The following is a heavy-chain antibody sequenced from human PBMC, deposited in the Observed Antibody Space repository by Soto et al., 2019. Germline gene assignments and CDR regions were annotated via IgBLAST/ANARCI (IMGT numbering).Heavy chain of an antibody. CDR3: ARDAWGGSGGTYYYYYCMDV. CDR2: IYSGGST. J-gene: IGHJ6*03. V-gene: IGHV3-66*01. D-gene: IGHD3-10*01. CDR1: GFTVSSNY. Sequence: EVQLVESGGGLVQPGGSLRLSCAASGFTVSSNYMSWVRQAPGKGLEWVSVIYSGGSTYYADSVKGRFTISRDNSKNTLYLQMNSLRAEDTAVYYCARDAWGGSGGTYYYYYCMDVWGKGTTVTVSS.